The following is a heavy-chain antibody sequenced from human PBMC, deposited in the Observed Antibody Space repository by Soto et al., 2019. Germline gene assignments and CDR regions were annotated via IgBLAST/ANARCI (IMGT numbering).Heavy chain of an antibody. CDR1: GFTFSSYW. Sequence: GGSLRLSCAASGFTFSSYWMSWVRQAPGKGLEWVANIKQDGSEKYYVDSVKGRFTISRDNAKNSLYLQMNSLRAEDTAVYYCARVGIAARSLFDYWGQGTLVTVSS. D-gene: IGHD6-6*01. J-gene: IGHJ4*02. CDR2: IKQDGSEK. CDR3: ARVGIAARSLFDY. V-gene: IGHV3-7*05.